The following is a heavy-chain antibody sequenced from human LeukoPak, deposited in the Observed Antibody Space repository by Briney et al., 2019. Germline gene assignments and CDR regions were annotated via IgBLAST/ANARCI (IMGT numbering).Heavy chain of an antibody. J-gene: IGHJ5*02. CDR3: AREYCSSTSCYGFDP. Sequence: PSETLSLTCTVSGGSISSSSYYWGWIRQPAGKGLEWIGRIYTSGSTNYNPSLKSRVTMSVDTSKNQFSLKLSSVTAADTAVYYCAREYCSSTSCYGFDPWGQGTLVTVSS. D-gene: IGHD2-2*01. V-gene: IGHV4-61*02. CDR2: IYTSGST. CDR1: GGSISSSSYY.